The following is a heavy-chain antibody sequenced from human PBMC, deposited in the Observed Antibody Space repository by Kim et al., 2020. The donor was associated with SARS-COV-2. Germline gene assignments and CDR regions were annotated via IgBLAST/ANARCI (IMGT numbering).Heavy chain of an antibody. D-gene: IGHD3-10*01. CDR3: AKCPKGYIWFGELFFEY. CDR2: IDGGGVSA. V-gene: IGHV3-23*01. Sequence: GGSLRLSCAASGFTFSSYAMSWVRQAPGKGLEWVSAIDGGGVSAKYADSVKGRFTISRDNSNKTLHLQMNSLRVEDTAVYYCAKCPKGYIWFGELFFEYWGQGILVTVSP. CDR1: GFTFSSYA. J-gene: IGHJ4*02.